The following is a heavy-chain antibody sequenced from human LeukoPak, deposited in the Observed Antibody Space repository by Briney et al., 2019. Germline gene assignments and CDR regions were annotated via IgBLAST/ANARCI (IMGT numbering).Heavy chain of an antibody. CDR1: GYTFTSYY. Sequence: ASVKVSCKASGYTFTSYYMHWVRQAPGQGLEWMGWISAYNGNTNYAQKLQGRVTMTTDTSTSTAYMELRSLRSDDTAVYYCARDLDGYNPRDYWGQGTLVTVSS. CDR2: ISAYNGNT. D-gene: IGHD5-24*01. CDR3: ARDLDGYNPRDY. V-gene: IGHV1-18*04. J-gene: IGHJ4*02.